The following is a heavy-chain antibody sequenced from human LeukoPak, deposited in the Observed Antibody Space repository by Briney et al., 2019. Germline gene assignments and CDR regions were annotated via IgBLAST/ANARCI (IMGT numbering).Heavy chain of an antibody. CDR2: INPNSGGT. CDR3: ARGVYRDQSYYASGTYYIIDY. Sequence: ASVKVSCKSSGYTFTVYYIHWVRQAPGQGLEWMGWINPNSGGTEHAQKFQGRVTMTRDTSISTAYMELSSLRSDDTAMYYCARGVYRDQSYYASGTYYIIDYWGQGTLVTVSS. CDR1: GYTFTVYY. D-gene: IGHD3-10*01. V-gene: IGHV1-2*02. J-gene: IGHJ4*02.